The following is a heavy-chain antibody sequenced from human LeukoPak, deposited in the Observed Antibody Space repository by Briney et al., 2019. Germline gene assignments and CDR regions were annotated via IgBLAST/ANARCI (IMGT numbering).Heavy chain of an antibody. Sequence: GGSLRLSCAAFGFTFSSYDMTWVRQAPGRGLEWASSIRPSGDNTYYGDSVKGRFTISRDNSKNTVYLQMNNMRVDDTAVYYCARVAGWHWFDPWGQGTLVTVSS. CDR1: GFTFSSYD. CDR2: IRPSGDNT. J-gene: IGHJ5*02. V-gene: IGHV3-23*01. CDR3: ARVAGWHWFDP. D-gene: IGHD6-19*01.